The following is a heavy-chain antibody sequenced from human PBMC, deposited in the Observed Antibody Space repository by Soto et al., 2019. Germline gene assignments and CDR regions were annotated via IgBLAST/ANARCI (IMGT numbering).Heavy chain of an antibody. J-gene: IGHJ4*02. D-gene: IGHD5-12*01. CDR1: GFTFSSNW. CDR2: IRQDGSEK. V-gene: IGHV3-7*02. Sequence: GGSLRLSCVGSGFTFSSNWMTWVRQAPGKGLEWVGNIRQDGSEKNYVDSLKGRFTISRANAKSSLYLQVNSLRAEDTAVYYCARGWLRDPWMYWGQGTLVTVSS. CDR3: ARGWLRDPWMY.